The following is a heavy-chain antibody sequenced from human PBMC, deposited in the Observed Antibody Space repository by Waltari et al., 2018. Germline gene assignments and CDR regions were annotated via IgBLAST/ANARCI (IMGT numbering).Heavy chain of an antibody. D-gene: IGHD1-26*01. CDR3: ASARYSGNYYNDY. CDR2: INSDGSST. Sequence: EVQLLESGGGLVQPGGSLRLSCSASGFHFSSYGMHWVRQAPGKGLVWVSRINSDGSSTSYADSVKGRFTISRDNANNTLYLQMNSLRAEDTAVYYCASARYSGNYYNDYWGQGTLVTVSP. J-gene: IGHJ4*02. CDR1: GFHFSSYG. V-gene: IGHV3-74*01.